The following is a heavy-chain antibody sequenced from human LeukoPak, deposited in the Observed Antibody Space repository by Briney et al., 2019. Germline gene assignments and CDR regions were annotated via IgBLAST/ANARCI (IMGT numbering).Heavy chain of an antibody. CDR1: GFTFSSYA. V-gene: IGHV3-23*01. CDR2: ISGSGGST. J-gene: IGHJ4*02. D-gene: IGHD2-2*01. CDR3: ARGNFIVVVPAAPISY. Sequence: TGGSLRLSCAASGFTFSSYAMSWVRQAPGKGLEWVSAISGSGGSTYYADSVKGRFTISRDNSKNTLYLQMNSLRAEDTAVYYCARGNFIVVVPAAPISYWGQGTLVTVSS.